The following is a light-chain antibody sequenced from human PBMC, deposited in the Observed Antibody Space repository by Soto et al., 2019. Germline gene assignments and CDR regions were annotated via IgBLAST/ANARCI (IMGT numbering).Light chain of an antibody. CDR3: QQYGTLPLT. J-gene: IGKJ4*01. CDR1: QTVPSNY. Sequence: VLTQYTSTLSLSPGDRSTFSGVSGQTVPSNYVAWYQHKPGQAPRLLIYAASTRATGIPDRFSGSASGTVFTLTITRLEPEDFAVYYCQQYGTLPLTFGGRTNVDI. CDR2: AAS. V-gene: IGKV3-20*01.